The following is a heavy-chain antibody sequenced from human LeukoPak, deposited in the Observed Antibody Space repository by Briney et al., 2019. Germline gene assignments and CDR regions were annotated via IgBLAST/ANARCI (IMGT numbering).Heavy chain of an antibody. D-gene: IGHD2-2*01. J-gene: IGHJ4*02. CDR3: ALSSRYYFDY. CDR2: INAGNGNT. V-gene: IGHV1-3*01. Sequence: ASVKVSCKASGYTFTSYGISWVRQAPGQGLEWMGWINAGNGNTKYSQKFQGRVTITRDTSASTAYMELSSLRSEDTAVYYCALSSRYYFDYWGQGTLVTVSS. CDR1: GYTFTSYG.